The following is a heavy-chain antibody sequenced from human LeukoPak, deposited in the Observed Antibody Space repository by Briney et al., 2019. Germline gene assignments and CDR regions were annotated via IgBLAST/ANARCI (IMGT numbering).Heavy chain of an antibody. D-gene: IGHD3-22*01. Sequence: PGGSLRLSCAASGFTVSSNYMSWVRQAPGKGLEGVSVIYSGGSTYYADSVKGRFTISRDNSKNTLYLQMNSLRAEDTAVYYCAREGSPLAYYDSSGYGMFDYWGQGTLVTVSS. CDR3: AREGSPLAYYDSSGYGMFDY. CDR1: GFTVSSNY. V-gene: IGHV3-53*01. J-gene: IGHJ4*02. CDR2: IYSGGST.